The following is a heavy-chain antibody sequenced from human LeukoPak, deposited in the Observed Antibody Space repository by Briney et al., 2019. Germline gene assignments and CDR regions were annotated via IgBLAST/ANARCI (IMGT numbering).Heavy chain of an antibody. CDR2: IYSGGST. V-gene: IGHV3-66*01. CDR3: ARRGGLSVQRSSWYVLDY. CDR1: GFTVSSNY. J-gene: IGHJ4*02. Sequence: GGSLRLSCAASGFTVSSNYMSWVRQAPGKGLEWVSVIYSGGSTYYADSVKGRFTISRDNSKNTLYLQMNSLRAEDTAVYYCARRGGLSVQRSSWYVLDYWGQGTLVTVSS. D-gene: IGHD6-13*01.